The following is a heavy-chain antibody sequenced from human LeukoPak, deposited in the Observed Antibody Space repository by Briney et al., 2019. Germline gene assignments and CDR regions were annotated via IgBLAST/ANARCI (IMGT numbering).Heavy chain of an antibody. CDR1: GFTFSSSW. J-gene: IGHJ4*02. Sequence: GGSLRLSCAASGFTFSSSWMHWVRQAPGKGLVWVSRIRSDGSSTSYADSVKGRFTISRDNAKNTLYLQMNSLRAEDTAVYYCASFTNYLEFDYWGQGTLVTVSS. CDR2: IRSDGSST. V-gene: IGHV3-74*01. CDR3: ASFTNYLEFDY. D-gene: IGHD1-7*01.